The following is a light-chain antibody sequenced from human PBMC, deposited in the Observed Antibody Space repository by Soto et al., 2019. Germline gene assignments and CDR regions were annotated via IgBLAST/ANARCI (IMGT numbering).Light chain of an antibody. J-gene: IGKJ5*01. CDR1: QTISSY. CDR3: QQSHSAPIT. Sequence: EIHMTQSPSSLSASVVYRVTSRFLASQTISSYLNWYQQKPGKAPKLLIYVASSLQGGVPSRFSGSGSGTDFTLTIGSLQPDDFATYYCQQSHSAPITFGQGTRLEIK. V-gene: IGKV1-39*01. CDR2: VAS.